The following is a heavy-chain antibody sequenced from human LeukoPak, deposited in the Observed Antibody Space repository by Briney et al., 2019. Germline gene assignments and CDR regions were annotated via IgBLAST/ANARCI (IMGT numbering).Heavy chain of an antibody. D-gene: IGHD6-13*01. CDR2: IYTSGST. J-gene: IGHJ1*01. CDR1: GGSISSYY. V-gene: IGHV4-4*07. Sequence: PSETLSLTCTVSGGSISSYYWSWIRQPAGKGLEWIGRIYTSGSTNYNPSLKSRVTMSVDTSKNQFSLKLSSVTAADTAVYYCASDQIGYSSSWXXNWGXXXLXTVSS. CDR3: ASDQIGYSSSWXXN.